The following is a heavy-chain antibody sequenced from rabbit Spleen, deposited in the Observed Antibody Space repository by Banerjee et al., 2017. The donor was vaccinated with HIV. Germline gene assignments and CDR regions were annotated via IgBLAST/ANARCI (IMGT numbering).Heavy chain of an antibody. D-gene: IGHD3-1*01. CDR1: GFSFSSNVY. Sequence: QSLEESGGDLVKPGASLTLTCTASGFSFSSNVYMCWVRQAPGKGLEWIACIYISSGSTYYASWAKGRFTISKTSSTTVTLQMTSLTAADTATYFCASDIYGYGVFSLWGQGTLVTVS. CDR2: IYISSGST. J-gene: IGHJ3*01. V-gene: IGHV1S40*01. CDR3: ASDIYGYGVFSL.